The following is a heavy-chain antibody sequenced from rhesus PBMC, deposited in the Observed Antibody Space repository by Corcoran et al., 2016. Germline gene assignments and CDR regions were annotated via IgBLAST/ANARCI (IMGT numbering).Heavy chain of an antibody. CDR2: IGGSSGST. CDR1: GYSISSGYG. D-gene: IGHD6-25*01. Sequence: QVQLQESGPGLVKPSETLSLTCAVSGYSISSGYGWSGIRQSPGKGLEWIGYIGGSSGSTSYNPSRDSRGTISKDASKKQFSLKLSSVTVADTDVYYCARGAAAGTGSDYWGQGVLVTVSS. V-gene: IGHV4-127*01. CDR3: ARGAAAGTGSDY. J-gene: IGHJ4*01.